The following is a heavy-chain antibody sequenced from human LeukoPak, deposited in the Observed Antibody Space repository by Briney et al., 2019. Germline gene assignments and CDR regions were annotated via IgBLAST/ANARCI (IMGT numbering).Heavy chain of an antibody. Sequence: SETLSLTCTVSGGSISSYYWSWIRQPPGKGLEWIGYIYYSGSTNYNPSLESRVTISVDTSKNQFSLKLSSVTAADTAVYYCARPSSGWAHFDYWGQGTLVTVSS. V-gene: IGHV4-59*01. D-gene: IGHD6-19*01. CDR3: ARPSSGWAHFDY. CDR2: IYYSGST. J-gene: IGHJ4*02. CDR1: GGSISSYY.